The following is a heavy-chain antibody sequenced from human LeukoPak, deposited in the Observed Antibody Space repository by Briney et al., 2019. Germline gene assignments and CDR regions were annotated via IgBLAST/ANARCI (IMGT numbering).Heavy chain of an antibody. J-gene: IGHJ4*02. CDR3: AKGYDSSGYYLDY. D-gene: IGHD3-22*01. Sequence: GGSLRLSCAASGFTFSSYGMHWVRQAPGKGLEWVAVISYDGSNKYYADSVKGRFTISRDNSKNTLYLQMNSLRAEDTAVYYCAKGYDSSGYYLDYWGQGTLVTVSS. CDR2: ISYDGSNK. CDR1: GFTFSSYG. V-gene: IGHV3-30*18.